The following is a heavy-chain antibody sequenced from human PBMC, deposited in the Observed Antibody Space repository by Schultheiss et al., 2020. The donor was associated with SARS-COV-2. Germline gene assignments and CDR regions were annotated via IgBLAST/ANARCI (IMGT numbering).Heavy chain of an antibody. Sequence: SETLSLTCTVSGGSISSYYWSWIRQPPGKGLEWIGYIYYSGSTNYNPSLKSRVTISVDTSKNQFSLKLTSVTAADTAVYYCARSTSGHEYWGQGTLVTVSS. D-gene: IGHD5-12*01. J-gene: IGHJ4*02. CDR2: IYYSGST. CDR1: GGSISSYY. CDR3: ARSTSGHEY. V-gene: IGHV4-59*01.